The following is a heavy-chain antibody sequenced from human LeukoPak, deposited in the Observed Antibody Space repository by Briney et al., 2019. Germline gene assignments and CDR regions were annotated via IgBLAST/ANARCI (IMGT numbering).Heavy chain of an antibody. Sequence: GGSLRLSCAASGFTFSRYWMHWVRLAPGEGLVWVSRMNSDGSNTNYADSVKGRFTISRDNAKNTLYLQMNSLRADDTAVYYCARDICSGIGCYPRAPFDYWGQGTLVTVSS. CDR2: MNSDGSNT. J-gene: IGHJ4*02. V-gene: IGHV3-74*01. CDR1: GFTFSRYW. CDR3: ARDICSGIGCYPRAPFDY. D-gene: IGHD2-15*01.